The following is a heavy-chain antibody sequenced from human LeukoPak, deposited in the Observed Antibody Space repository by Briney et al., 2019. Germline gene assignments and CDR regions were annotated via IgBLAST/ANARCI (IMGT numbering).Heavy chain of an antibody. CDR1: GYSLSELS. D-gene: IGHD2-8*01. Sequence: ASVRVSCKVSGYSLSELSMHWGRQAPGKGVEWMGGFDPENGEAVYAQKFQGRVTMTEDTSTDTSYMELNSLKSEDTAVYYCAAGGVYDLLDNWGQGTLVTVSS. CDR3: AAGGVYDLLDN. CDR2: FDPENGEA. J-gene: IGHJ4*02. V-gene: IGHV1-24*01.